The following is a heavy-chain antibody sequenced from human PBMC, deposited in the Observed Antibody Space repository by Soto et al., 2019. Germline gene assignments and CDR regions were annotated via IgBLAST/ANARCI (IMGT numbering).Heavy chain of an antibody. Sequence: GSLRLSCAASGFTFSSYGMHWVRQAPGKGLEWVAVIWYDGSNKYYADSVKGRFTISRDDSKNTLYLQMNSLRAEDTAVYYCARALSTVVTPGYYYYYGMDVWGQGTTVTVSS. CDR2: IWYDGSNK. CDR1: GFTFSSYG. CDR3: ARALSTVVTPGYYYYYGMDV. V-gene: IGHV3-33*01. J-gene: IGHJ6*02. D-gene: IGHD4-17*01.